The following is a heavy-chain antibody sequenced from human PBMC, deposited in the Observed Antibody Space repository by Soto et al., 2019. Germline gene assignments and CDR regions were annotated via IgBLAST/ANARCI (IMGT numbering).Heavy chain of an antibody. Sequence: ASVRVSCNASGYTFNNYGISWVRQAPGQGLEWMGWVSAYNGNTNYAQKRQGRVTMTTDTSTSTAYMELRSLRSDDTAIFYCAREASYYGAAPWFFDLWGRGTLVTVSS. CDR1: GYTFNNYG. J-gene: IGHJ2*01. V-gene: IGHV1-18*01. D-gene: IGHD4-17*01. CDR2: VSAYNGNT. CDR3: AREASYYGAAPWFFDL.